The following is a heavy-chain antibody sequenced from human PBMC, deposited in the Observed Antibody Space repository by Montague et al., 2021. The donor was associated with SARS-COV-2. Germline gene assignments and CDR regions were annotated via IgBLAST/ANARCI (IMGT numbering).Heavy chain of an antibody. V-gene: IGHV2-70*01. CDR2: IDWXXXK. Sequence: PALVKPTQTLTLTGAFSGFSLSTSGMCVSWIRQPPGKALEWLAHIDWXXXKYSSTSLKTRLTISKDTSKIQVVLTMTNMDPVDTATYYCARTHYDILAGYYIAFDYWGQGTLVTVSS. CDR1: GFSLSTSGMC. J-gene: IGHJ4*02. CDR3: ARTHYDILAGYYIAFDY. D-gene: IGHD3-9*01.